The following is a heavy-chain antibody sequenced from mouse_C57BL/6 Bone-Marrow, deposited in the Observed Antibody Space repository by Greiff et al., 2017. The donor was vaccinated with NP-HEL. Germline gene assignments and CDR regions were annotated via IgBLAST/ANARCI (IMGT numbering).Heavy chain of an antibody. CDR1: GYTFTSYW. CDR3: ARREFITTVDYFDY. J-gene: IGHJ2*01. V-gene: IGHV1-53*01. CDR2: INPSNGGT. D-gene: IGHD1-1*01. Sequence: QVQLQQPGTELVKPGASVKLSCKASGYTFTSYWMHWVKQRPGQGLEWIGNINPSNGGTNYNEKFKSKATLTVAKSSSTAYMQLRSLISEDSAVYYCARREFITTVDYFDYWGQGTTLTVSS.